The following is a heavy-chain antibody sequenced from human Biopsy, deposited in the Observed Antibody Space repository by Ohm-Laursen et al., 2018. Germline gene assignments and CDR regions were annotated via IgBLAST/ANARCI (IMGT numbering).Heavy chain of an antibody. Sequence: SDTLSLTCAVSGGSISNYFWTWIRQPPGKGLEWIGYFRFEDRTSYNSSLKSRVTISADTSKNQFFLKLSSVTAEDTAVYYCARDDAVTVIRGLYYWGQGALVTVSS. D-gene: IGHD2-21*02. V-gene: IGHV4-59*07. CDR3: ARDDAVTVIRGLYY. J-gene: IGHJ4*02. CDR1: GGSISNYF. CDR2: FRFEDRT.